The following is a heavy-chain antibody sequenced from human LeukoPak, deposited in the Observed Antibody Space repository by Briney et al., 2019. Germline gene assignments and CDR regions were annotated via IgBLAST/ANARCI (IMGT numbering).Heavy chain of an antibody. CDR2: IYSGGST. D-gene: IGHD5-24*01. CDR1: GFTVSSNY. V-gene: IGHV3-53*01. J-gene: IGHJ4*02. Sequence: GGSLRLSCAASGFTVSSNYMSWVRQAPGKGLEWVSVIYSGGSTYYADSVKGRFTISRDNAKNSLYLQMNSLRAEDTAVYYCARREDDYWGQGTLVTVSS. CDR3: ARREDDY.